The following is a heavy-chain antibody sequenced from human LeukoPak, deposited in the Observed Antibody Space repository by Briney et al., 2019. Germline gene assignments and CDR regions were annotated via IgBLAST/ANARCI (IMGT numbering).Heavy chain of an antibody. Sequence: SETLSLTCTVSGGSISSYYWSWIRQPPGKGPEWIGYIYYSGSTNYNPSLKSRVTISVDTSKNQFSLKLSSVTAADTAVYYCAREGSSGYLDYWGQGTLVTVSS. D-gene: IGHD3-22*01. CDR2: IYYSGST. V-gene: IGHV4-59*01. J-gene: IGHJ4*02. CDR1: GGSISSYY. CDR3: AREGSSGYLDY.